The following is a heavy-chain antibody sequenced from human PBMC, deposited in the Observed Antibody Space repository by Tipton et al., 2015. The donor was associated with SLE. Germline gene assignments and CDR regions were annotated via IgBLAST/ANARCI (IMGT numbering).Heavy chain of an antibody. CDR1: GGPFNGYH. CDR2: IDYSGST. J-gene: IGHJ6*03. D-gene: IGHD3-10*01. CDR3: ARVGYLGSGKTWDMDV. V-gene: IGHV4-59*01. Sequence: TLSLTCTVSGGPFNGYHWSWIRQSPEKGLEWIGYIDYSGSTNYNPPLKSRLTISGDTSKNQFSLHLTSVTAADTAIYYCARVGYLGSGKTWDMDVWGKGTTVTVSS.